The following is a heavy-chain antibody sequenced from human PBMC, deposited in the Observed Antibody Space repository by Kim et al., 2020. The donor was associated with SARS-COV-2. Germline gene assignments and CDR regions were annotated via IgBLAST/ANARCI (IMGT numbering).Heavy chain of an antibody. J-gene: IGHJ5*02. Sequence: ASVKVSCKASGYTFTSYGISWVRQAPGQGLEWMGWISAYNGNTNYAQKLQGRVTMTTDTSTSTAYMELRSLRSDDTAVYYCARAPPRIAARYWFDPWGQGTLVTVSS. CDR1: GYTFTSYG. CDR3: ARAPPRIAARYWFDP. CDR2: ISAYNGNT. D-gene: IGHD6-6*01. V-gene: IGHV1-18*01.